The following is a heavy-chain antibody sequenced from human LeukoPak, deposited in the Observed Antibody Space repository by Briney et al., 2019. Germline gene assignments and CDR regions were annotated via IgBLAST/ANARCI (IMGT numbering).Heavy chain of an antibody. D-gene: IGHD5-18*01. Sequence: GGTLRLSCAASGLTFSSYGMSWVRQAPGKGLEWVSGISDSGGYTYYADSVKGRFTISRDNSKNKLFLKMNSLRVEDTAVYYCAKDGRRRIQLWSATRQYYFDYWGQGTLVTVSS. V-gene: IGHV3-23*01. CDR2: ISDSGGYT. CDR3: AKDGRRRIQLWSATRQYYFDY. CDR1: GLTFSSYG. J-gene: IGHJ4*02.